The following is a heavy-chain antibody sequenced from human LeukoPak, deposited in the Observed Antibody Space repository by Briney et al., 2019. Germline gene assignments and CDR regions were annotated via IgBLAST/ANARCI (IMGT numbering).Heavy chain of an antibody. Sequence: ASVKVSCKASGYTFTSYGISWVRQAPGQGLEWMGWISAYNGNTNYAQKLQGRVTMTTDTSTSTAYMELRSLRSDDTAVYYCARDSNYYGSGSLSYFDYWGQGTLVTVSS. CDR3: ARDSNYYGSGSLSYFDY. CDR2: ISAYNGNT. J-gene: IGHJ4*02. D-gene: IGHD3-10*01. V-gene: IGHV1-18*01. CDR1: GYTFTSYG.